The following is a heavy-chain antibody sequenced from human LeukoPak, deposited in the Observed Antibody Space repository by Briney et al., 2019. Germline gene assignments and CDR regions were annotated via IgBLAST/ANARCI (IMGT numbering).Heavy chain of an antibody. CDR1: GGTISTYY. D-gene: IGHD3-10*01. CDR3: ARVGSYCFDY. CDR2: IDYSGST. J-gene: IGHJ4*02. Sequence: SETLCLTCTVSGGTISTYYWSWIRQPPGKGLEWIGYIDYSGSTNYNPSLKSRVTMSVDTSKHQFSLKLSSVTAADTAVYYCARVGSYCFDYWGQGTLVTVSS. V-gene: IGHV4-59*01.